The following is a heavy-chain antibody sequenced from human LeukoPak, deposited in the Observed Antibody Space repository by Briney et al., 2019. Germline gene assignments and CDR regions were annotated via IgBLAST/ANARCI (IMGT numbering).Heavy chain of an antibody. J-gene: IGHJ4*02. V-gene: IGHV7-4-1*02. CDR3: ARQGPGDCSSTRCYGVDS. Sequence: GASVKVSCKASGYTLTSYAMNWVRQAPGQGLEWMGWINTNTGNPTYAQGFTGRFVFSLDTSVSTAYLQISSLKAEDTAVYYCARQGPGDCSSTRCYGVDSWGQGTLVTVSS. CDR2: INTNTGNP. CDR1: GYTLTSYA. D-gene: IGHD2-2*01.